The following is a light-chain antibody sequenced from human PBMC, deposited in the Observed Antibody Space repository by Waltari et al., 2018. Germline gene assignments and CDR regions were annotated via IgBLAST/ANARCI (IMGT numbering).Light chain of an antibody. Sequence: QSALTQPASVSGSPGQSITLSCSGTTSTVGRYTLVSWYQQHPGKAPRLIIYEGSARPSGISNRFSGSTSANTASLTISGLQTEDEADYYCCSYAGSSTWVFGGGTKVTVL. CDR2: EGS. J-gene: IGLJ3*02. CDR3: CSYAGSSTWV. CDR1: TSTVGRYTL. V-gene: IGLV2-23*01.